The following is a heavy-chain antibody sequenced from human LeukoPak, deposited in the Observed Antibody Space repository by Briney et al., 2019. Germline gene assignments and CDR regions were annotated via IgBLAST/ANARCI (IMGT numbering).Heavy chain of an antibody. V-gene: IGHV3-66*02. D-gene: IGHD6-13*01. CDR3: ARVRCSSSWYGMSYYYYYYMDV. CDR1: GFTVSSNY. CDR2: IYSGGST. J-gene: IGHJ6*03. Sequence: GGSLRLSCAASGFTVSSNYMSWVRQAPGKGLEWASVIYSGGSTYYADSVKGRFTISRDNSKNTLYLQMNSLRAEDTAVYYCARVRCSSSWYGMSYYYYYYMDVWGKGTTVTVSS.